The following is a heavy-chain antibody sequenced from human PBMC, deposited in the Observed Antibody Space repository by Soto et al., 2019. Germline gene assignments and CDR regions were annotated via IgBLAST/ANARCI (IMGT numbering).Heavy chain of an antibody. CDR2: VSGYNGDT. CDR3: AKNGQPPYYCYGMDV. D-gene: IGHD2-8*01. Sequence: GPEVQKPGASVKVSCKASGYTFSRYGISWVRQAPGQGLEWMGWVSGYNGDTKYAQKVQGRVTMTIDTSTYTAYMELRSLTSDDTAIYYCAKNGQPPYYCYGMDVWGQGTTVTVSS. J-gene: IGHJ6*02. V-gene: IGHV1-18*01. CDR1: GYTFSRYG.